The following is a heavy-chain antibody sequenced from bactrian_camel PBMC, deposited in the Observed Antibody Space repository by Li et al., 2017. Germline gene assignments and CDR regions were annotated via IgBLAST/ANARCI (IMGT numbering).Heavy chain of an antibody. V-gene: IGHV3S5*01. Sequence: QVQLVESGGGLVQPGGSLRLSCAASGFIFSSYGMSWVRQAPWKGLEWVSGIYSDGSNTYYAESVEGRFTTSLDTAKSMFHLQMNSLAPEDTAVYYCGVDLGLRRDAACDGMDYGGKGTQVTV. CDR1: GFIFSSYG. D-gene: IGHD5*01. J-gene: IGHJ7*01. CDR2: IYSDGSNT.